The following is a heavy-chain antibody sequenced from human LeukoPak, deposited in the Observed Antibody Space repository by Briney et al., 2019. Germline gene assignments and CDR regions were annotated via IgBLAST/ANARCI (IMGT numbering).Heavy chain of an antibody. CDR3: AKGGVVVSRGGMDV. V-gene: IGHV3-23*01. J-gene: IGHJ6*02. CDR1: GFTFSSYA. CDR2: ISGSGGST. Sequence: PGGSLRLSCAASGFTFSSYAMSWVRQAPGKGLEWVSAISGSGGSTYYADSVKGRFTISRDNSKNTLYLQMNSLRAEDTAVYYCAKGGVVVSRGGMDVWGQGTTVTVSS. D-gene: IGHD3-3*01.